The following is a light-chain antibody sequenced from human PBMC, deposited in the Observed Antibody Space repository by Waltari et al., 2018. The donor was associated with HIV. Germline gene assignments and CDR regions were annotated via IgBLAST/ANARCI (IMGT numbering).Light chain of an antibody. Sequence: QSVLTQPPSMSAASGQKVTISCSGGTSNIGNNYVSWYQQIPGAAPKLLIYDNYTRPSGIPDRFSGSKSGTSGTLGITGLQSVDEADYYCGTWDSSLSSVVFGVGTKLTVL. V-gene: IGLV1-51*01. J-gene: IGLJ3*02. CDR1: TSNIGNNY. CDR3: GTWDSSLSSVV. CDR2: DNY.